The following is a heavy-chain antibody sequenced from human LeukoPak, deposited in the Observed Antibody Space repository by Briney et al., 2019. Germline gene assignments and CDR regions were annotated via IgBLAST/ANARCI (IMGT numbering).Heavy chain of an antibody. V-gene: IGHV4-34*01. CDR1: GGSFSGYY. Sequence: SETLSLTCAVYGGSFSGYYWSWIRQPPGKGLEWIGEINHSGSTNYNPSLKSRVTISVDTSKNQFSLKLSSVTAADTAVYYCARFGDSEWLFSVIWGQGTMVTVSS. CDR2: INHSGST. CDR3: ARFGDSEWLFSVI. D-gene: IGHD3-10*01. J-gene: IGHJ3*02.